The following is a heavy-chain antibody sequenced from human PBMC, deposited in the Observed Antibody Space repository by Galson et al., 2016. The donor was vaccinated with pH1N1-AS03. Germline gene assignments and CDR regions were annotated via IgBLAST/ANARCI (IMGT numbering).Heavy chain of an antibody. V-gene: IGHV5-51*03. CDR1: GDSFNTYW. Sequence: QSGAEVKKPGESLKISCKGSGDSFNTYWIGWVRQMPGKGLEWTGIVYPGDSDTRYSPSFQGHVTISADASISTAYLQWSSLKASDTAIYYCARRGHCTGISCYDLDSWGQGTMVTVSS. CDR2: VYPGDSDT. D-gene: IGHD2-2*01. CDR3: ARRGHCTGISCYDLDS. J-gene: IGHJ4*02.